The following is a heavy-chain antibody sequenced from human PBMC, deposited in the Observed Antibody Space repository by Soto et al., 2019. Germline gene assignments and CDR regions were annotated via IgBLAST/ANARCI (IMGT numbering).Heavy chain of an antibody. Sequence: TSETLSLTCTVSGGSISSYYWSWIRQPPGKGLEWIGYIYYSGSTNYNPSLESRVTISVDTSKNQFSLKLSSVTAADTAVYYCARDYDSSGDYWGQGTLVTVSS. CDR3: ARDYDSSGDY. V-gene: IGHV4-59*01. CDR2: IYYSGST. J-gene: IGHJ4*02. CDR1: GGSISSYY. D-gene: IGHD3-22*01.